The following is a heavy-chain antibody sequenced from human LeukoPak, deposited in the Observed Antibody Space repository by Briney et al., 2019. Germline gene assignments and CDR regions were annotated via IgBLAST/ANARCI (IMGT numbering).Heavy chain of an antibody. CDR2: ISAYNGNT. CDR1: GYTFTSYG. CDR3: AVSPYYYGSGSYYP. J-gene: IGHJ5*02. D-gene: IGHD3-10*01. V-gene: IGHV1-18*01. Sequence: GASVKVSCKASGYTFTSYGISWVRQAPGQGLEWMGWISAYNGNTNYAQKLQGRVTMTTDTSTSTAYMELRSLRSDDTAVYYCAVSPYYYGSGSYYPWGQGTLVTVSS.